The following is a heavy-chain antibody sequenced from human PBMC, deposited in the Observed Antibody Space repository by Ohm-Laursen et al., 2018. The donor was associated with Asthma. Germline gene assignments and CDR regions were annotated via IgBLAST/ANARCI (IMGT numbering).Heavy chain of an antibody. D-gene: IGHD5-24*01. CDR3: ARGIGRDGSFQY. J-gene: IGHJ1*01. CDR1: GITFSVYW. V-gene: IGHV3-9*01. Sequence: SLRLSCAATGFTSGITFSVYWFHWLRQAPGKGLEWVSGISWNSGSIGYADSVKGRFTISRENAKNSLYLQMNSLRAGDTAVYYCARGIGRDGSFQYWGQGTLVTVTS. CDR2: ISWNSGSI.